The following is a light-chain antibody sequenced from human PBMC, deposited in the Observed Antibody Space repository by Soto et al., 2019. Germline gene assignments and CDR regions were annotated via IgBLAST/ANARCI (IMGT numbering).Light chain of an antibody. J-gene: IGKJ1*01. CDR3: QQGNSFPPT. V-gene: IGKV1-12*01. Sequence: DIQMTPSPSWVSASVGYRVTMTCRASQGIRSWLAWYQQKPGKAPKLLIYAASNLQSGVPSRFSGSGSETDFTLTISSLQPEDFATYYCQQGNSFPPTFGQGTKVDIK. CDR2: AAS. CDR1: QGIRSW.